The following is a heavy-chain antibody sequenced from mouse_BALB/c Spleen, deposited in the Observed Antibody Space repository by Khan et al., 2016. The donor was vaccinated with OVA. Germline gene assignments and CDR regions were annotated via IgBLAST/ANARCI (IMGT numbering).Heavy chain of an antibody. J-gene: IGHJ2*01. V-gene: IGHV1-18*01. CDR2: INPNNGDT. D-gene: IGHD1-1*01. CDR1: GYTFTDYN. CDR3: ARTGYCSLGY. Sequence: EVQLQQSGPELVKPGASVKIPCKASGYTFTDYNMDWVKQSHGKSLEWIGDINPNNGDTFYNQKFKGKATLTVDKSSSTAFMELRSLTSEDTAVYYWARTGYCSLGYWGQGTTLTVSS.